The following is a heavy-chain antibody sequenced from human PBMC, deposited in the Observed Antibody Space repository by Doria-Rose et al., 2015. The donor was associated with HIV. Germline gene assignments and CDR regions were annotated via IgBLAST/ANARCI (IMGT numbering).Heavy chain of an antibody. CDR2: ISSTSAYI. Sequence: VQLVESGGGLVRPGGSLRLSCATSGFTFSSHRINWVRQAPGQGLEWVSSISSTSAYINYADSVRGRFTISRDNARNSLYLQMDSLRAEDTAIYYCATGVTLDYWGQGTLATVSS. D-gene: IGHD3-10*01. CDR1: GFTFSSHR. CDR3: ATGVTLDY. J-gene: IGHJ4*02. V-gene: IGHV3-21*01.